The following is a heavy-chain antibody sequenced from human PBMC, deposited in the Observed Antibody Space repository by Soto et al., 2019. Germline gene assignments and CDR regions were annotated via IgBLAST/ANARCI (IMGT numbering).Heavy chain of an antibody. D-gene: IGHD3-22*01. V-gene: IGHV3-23*01. CDR3: ASCSYDGSGYRRGDHD. Sequence: GVSLRLSWGASGGKCIYFSGIWVRQDPGKGLEWVSAISGSSGGTYDAGSGKGRFTSSRDNSRNTRDLQVRRLRAEDTAVYYCASCSYDGSGYRRGDHDWGQGTPVTVSS. CDR2: ISGSSGGT. CDR1: GGKCIYFS. J-gene: IGHJ4*02.